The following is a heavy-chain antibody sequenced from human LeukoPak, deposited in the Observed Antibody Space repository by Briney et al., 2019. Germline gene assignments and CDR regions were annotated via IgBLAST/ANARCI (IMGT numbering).Heavy chain of an antibody. CDR3: ARGGAGTYYKRDGWFDP. Sequence: ASVKVSCKASGYTFNSYDINWVRQATGQGLEWMGWMNPNSGNTGYGERFQGRVTMTRDNSISTAYIELGSLTSEDTAVYYCARGGAGTYYKRDGWFDPWGQGTVVTVSS. J-gene: IGHJ5*02. CDR2: MNPNSGNT. CDR1: GYTFNSYD. V-gene: IGHV1-8*01. D-gene: IGHD3-10*01.